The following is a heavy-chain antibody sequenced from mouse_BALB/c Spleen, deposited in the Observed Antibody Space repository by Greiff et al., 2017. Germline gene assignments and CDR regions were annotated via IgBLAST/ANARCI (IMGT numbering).Heavy chain of an antibody. CDR3: ASSFDD. CDR1: GFNIKDTY. V-gene: IGHV14-3*02. CDR2: IDPANGNT. Sequence: EVQLQQSGAELVKPGALVKLSCKASGFNIKDTYMHWVKQRPEQGLEWIGRIDPANGNTKYDPKFQGKATITADTSSSTAYLQLSSLTSEDTAVYYCASSFDDWGAGTTVTVSS. J-gene: IGHJ1*01.